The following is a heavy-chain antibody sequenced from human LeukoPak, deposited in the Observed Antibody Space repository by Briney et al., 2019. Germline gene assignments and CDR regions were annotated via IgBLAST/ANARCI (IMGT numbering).Heavy chain of an antibody. D-gene: IGHD6-13*01. CDR2: IYYSGST. J-gene: IGHJ5*02. V-gene: IGHV4-39*07. Sequence: SETLSLTCTVSGGSISSYYWGWIRQPPGKGLEWIGSIYYSGSTYYNPSLKSRVTISVDTSKNQFSLKLSSVTAADTAVYYCARRGSSWTGWFDPWGQGTLVTVSS. CDR3: ARRGSSWTGWFDP. CDR1: GGSISSYY.